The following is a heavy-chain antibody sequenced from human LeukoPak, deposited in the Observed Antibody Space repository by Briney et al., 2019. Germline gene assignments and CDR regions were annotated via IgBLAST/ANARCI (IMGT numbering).Heavy chain of an antibody. D-gene: IGHD6-13*01. J-gene: IGHJ4*02. CDR1: GFTFSSYG. CDR2: IRYDGSNK. V-gene: IGHV3-30*02. CDR3: AKDGYSSSPEFDY. Sequence: PGGSLRLSCAASGFTFSSYGMHWVRQAPGKGLEWVAFIRYDGSNKYYADSVKGRFTISRDNSKNTLYLQMNSLRAEDTAVYYCAKDGYSSSPEFDYWGQGTLVTVSS.